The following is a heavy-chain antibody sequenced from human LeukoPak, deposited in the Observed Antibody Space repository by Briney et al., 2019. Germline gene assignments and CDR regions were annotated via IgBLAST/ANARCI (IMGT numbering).Heavy chain of an antibody. CDR3: ARGGEVGIAVAGVIYYYYYYGMDV. J-gene: IGHJ6*04. Sequence: ASVKASCKASGYTFTSYYMHWVRQAPGQGLEWMGIINPSGGSTSYAQKFQGRVTMTRDTSTSTVYMELSSLRSEDTAVYYCARGGEVGIAVAGVIYYYYYYGMDVWGKGTTVTVSS. CDR2: INPSGGST. D-gene: IGHD6-19*01. V-gene: IGHV1-46*01. CDR1: GYTFTSYY.